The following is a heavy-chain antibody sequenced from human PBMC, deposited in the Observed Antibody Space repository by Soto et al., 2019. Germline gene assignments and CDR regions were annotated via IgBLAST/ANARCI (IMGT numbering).Heavy chain of an antibody. CDR2: IEYRSIAM. Sequence: EMQLVESGGGLVQPGGSLRLSCEASGFDFTTYSMYCVRQAPGKGLEWVAYIEYRSIAMYYADSVKGRFSISRDNARNSVYLQMNSLRIEDTAVYYCARHTEVPGEGDYYYYYVDVWGKGVPVTVSS. D-gene: IGHD3-10*01. CDR3: ARHTEVPGEGDYYYYYVDV. CDR1: GFDFTTYS. J-gene: IGHJ6*03. V-gene: IGHV3-48*04.